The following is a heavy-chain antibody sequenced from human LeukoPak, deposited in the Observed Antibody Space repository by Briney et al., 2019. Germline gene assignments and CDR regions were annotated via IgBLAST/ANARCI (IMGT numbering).Heavy chain of an antibody. D-gene: IGHD6-13*01. CDR3: ARGIAAAGTYWFDP. Sequence: ASVKVSCKASGYTFTGYYMHWVRQAPGQGPEWMGWINPNSGGTNYAQKFQGWVTITRDTSISTAYMELSRLRSDDTAVYYCARGIAAAGTYWFDPWGQGTLVTVSS. J-gene: IGHJ5*02. CDR1: GYTFTGYY. V-gene: IGHV1-2*04. CDR2: INPNSGGT.